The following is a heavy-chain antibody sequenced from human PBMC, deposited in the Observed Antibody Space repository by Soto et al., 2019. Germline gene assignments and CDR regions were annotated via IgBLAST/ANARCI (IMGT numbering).Heavy chain of an antibody. J-gene: IGHJ5*02. CDR3: TRRYNWNDYYFDP. CDR1: GGSIRVQSYY. Sequence: PSETLSLTCTVSGGSIRVQSYYWTWIRQTPGKGLKWVGSSYYSGTSYFNPALKGRVTISVDTSTNQFSLRLTSVTAADTAVYYCTRRYNWNDYYFDPRGQGTLVTVSS. D-gene: IGHD1-20*01. CDR2: SYYSGTS. V-gene: IGHV4-39*01.